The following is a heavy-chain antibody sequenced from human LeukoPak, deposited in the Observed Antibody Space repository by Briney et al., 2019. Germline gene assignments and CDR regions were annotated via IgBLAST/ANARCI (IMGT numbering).Heavy chain of an antibody. Sequence: SGTLSLTCTVSGGSISSGDYYWSWIRQPPGKGLEWIGYIYYSGSTYYNPSLKSRVTISVDTSKSQFSLKLSSVTAADTAVYYCARDDGSSWYGYGMDVWGKGTTVTVSS. CDR2: IYYSGST. V-gene: IGHV4-30-4*01. J-gene: IGHJ6*04. CDR1: GGSISSGDYY. CDR3: ARDDGSSWYGYGMDV. D-gene: IGHD6-13*01.